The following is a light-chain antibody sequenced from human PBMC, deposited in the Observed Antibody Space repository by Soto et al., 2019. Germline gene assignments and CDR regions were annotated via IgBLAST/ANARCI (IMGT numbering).Light chain of an antibody. CDR3: QRYNNWPPIT. Sequence: EIVMTQSPATLSVSPGERATLSCRASQSVNSNLAWYQQKPGQAPRLLIYAASTRATGIPARFSGSGSGTDFTLTISSLQSEDFAVYYCQRYNNWPPITFGQGTRLEI. CDR2: AAS. J-gene: IGKJ5*01. CDR1: QSVNSN. V-gene: IGKV3-15*01.